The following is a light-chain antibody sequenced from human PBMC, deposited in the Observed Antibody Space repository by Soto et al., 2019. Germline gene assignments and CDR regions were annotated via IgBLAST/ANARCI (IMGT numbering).Light chain of an antibody. CDR3: QQHGSSLIT. Sequence: SPGTQSLSAGEGATLSCRASQSVSSSHLAWYQQKPGQAPRLLIYGASSRATGIPDRFSGSGSGTDFTLTISRLEPEDFAVYYCQQHGSSLITFGQGTRLEIK. V-gene: IGKV3-20*01. CDR1: QSVSSSH. J-gene: IGKJ5*01. CDR2: GAS.